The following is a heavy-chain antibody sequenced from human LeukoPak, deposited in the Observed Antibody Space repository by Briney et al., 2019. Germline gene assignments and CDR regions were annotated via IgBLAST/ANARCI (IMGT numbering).Heavy chain of an antibody. CDR3: ARDFEGPGIAAAGTDY. V-gene: IGHV3-33*01. Sequence: PGGSLRLSCAASGFTFSSYGMHWVRQAPGKGLEWVAVIWYDGSNKYYADSVKGRFTISRDNSKNTLYLQTNSLRAEDTAVYYCARDFEGPGIAAAGTDYWGQGTLVTVSS. CDR1: GFTFSSYG. CDR2: IWYDGSNK. J-gene: IGHJ4*02. D-gene: IGHD6-13*01.